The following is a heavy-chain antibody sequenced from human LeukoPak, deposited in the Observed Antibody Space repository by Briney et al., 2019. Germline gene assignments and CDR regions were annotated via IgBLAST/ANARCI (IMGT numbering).Heavy chain of an antibody. CDR2: ISAYNGNT. Sequence: ASVKVSCKASGYTFTSYGISWVRQAPGQGLEWMGWISAYNGNTNYAQKFQGRVTITRNTSISTAYMELSSLRSEDTAVYYCARGVSFHDFWSGYQEHNWFDPWGQGTLVTVSS. CDR3: ARGVSFHDFWSGYQEHNWFDP. J-gene: IGHJ5*02. CDR1: GYTFTSYG. D-gene: IGHD3-3*01. V-gene: IGHV1-18*01.